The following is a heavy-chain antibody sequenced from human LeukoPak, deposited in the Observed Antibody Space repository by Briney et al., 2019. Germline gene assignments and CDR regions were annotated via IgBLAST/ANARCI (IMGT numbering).Heavy chain of an antibody. CDR3: ARDHGSGWYSYLDD. Sequence: SQTLSLTCAISGDSVSSKSAAWNWIRQSPSRGLEWLGRTYYRSKWYNDFALPVKSRITINPDTSKNQFSLQLNSVTPEDTAVYYCARDHGSGWYSYLDDWGQGTLVTVSS. V-gene: IGHV6-1*01. D-gene: IGHD6-19*01. CDR1: GDSVSSKSAA. J-gene: IGHJ4*02. CDR2: TYYRSKWYN.